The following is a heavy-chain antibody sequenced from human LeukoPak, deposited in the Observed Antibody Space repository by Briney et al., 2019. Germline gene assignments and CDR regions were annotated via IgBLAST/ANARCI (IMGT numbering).Heavy chain of an antibody. CDR3: ATSYSYYSD. CDR2: IHYSGRT. V-gene: IGHV4-30-4*01. CDR1: GASISSGDYY. J-gene: IGHJ4*02. Sequence: SETLSLTCTVSGASISSGDYYWSWIRQPPGKGLEWIGYIHYSGRTYYNPSLKSRVAISVDTSKNQFSLKLSSVTAAATAVYYCATSYSYYSDWGQGALVTVSS. D-gene: IGHD5-18*01.